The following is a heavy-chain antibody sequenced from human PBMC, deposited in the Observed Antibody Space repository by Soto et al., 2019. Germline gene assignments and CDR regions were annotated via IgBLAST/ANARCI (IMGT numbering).Heavy chain of an antibody. CDR2: IKQDGSEK. CDR3: ARDGIAARPDAFDI. CDR1: GFTFSSYW. V-gene: IGHV3-7*01. D-gene: IGHD6-6*01. J-gene: IGHJ3*02. Sequence: GESLKISCAASGFTFSSYWMSWVRQAPGKGLEWVANIKQDGSEKYYVDSVKGRFTISRDNAKNSLYLQMNSLRAEDTAVYYCARDGIAARPDAFDIWGQGTMVTVSS.